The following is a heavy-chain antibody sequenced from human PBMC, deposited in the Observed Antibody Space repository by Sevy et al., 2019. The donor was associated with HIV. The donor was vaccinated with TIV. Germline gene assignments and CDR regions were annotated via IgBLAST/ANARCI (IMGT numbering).Heavy chain of an antibody. Sequence: GGSLRLSCAASGFTFSSYSMNWVRQAPGKGLEWVSSISPDRGYIYYADSVKGRFTISRDNAKNSLYLQMNSLGAEDTAVYYCARGDSSGAAFDIWGQGTMVTVSS. CDR3: ARGDSSGAAFDI. J-gene: IGHJ3*02. CDR2: ISPDRGYI. CDR1: GFTFSSYS. D-gene: IGHD6-25*01. V-gene: IGHV3-21*01.